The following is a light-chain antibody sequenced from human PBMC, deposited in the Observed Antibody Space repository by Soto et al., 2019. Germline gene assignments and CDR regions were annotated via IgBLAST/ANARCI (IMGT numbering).Light chain of an antibody. CDR3: SSFTTSSTFV. Sequence: QSALAQPASVSGSPGQSITISCTGTSSDVGRYNYVSWFQQHPGKAPKLLIYDVSNWPSGVSDRFSGSKSGNTASLTISGLQAEDEADSYCSSFTTSSTFVFGTGTKLTVL. V-gene: IGLV2-14*01. CDR1: SSDVGRYNY. J-gene: IGLJ1*01. CDR2: DVS.